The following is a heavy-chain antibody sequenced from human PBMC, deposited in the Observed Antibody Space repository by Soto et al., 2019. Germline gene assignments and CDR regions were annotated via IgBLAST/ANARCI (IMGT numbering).Heavy chain of an antibody. J-gene: IGHJ3*02. CDR3: ARDRMWFGELSAFDI. CDR1: GYTFTSYA. D-gene: IGHD3-10*01. Sequence: ASVKVSCKASGYTFTSYAMHWVRQAPGQRLKWMGWINAGNGNTKYSQKFQGRVTITRDTSASTAYMELSSLRSEDTAVYYCARDRMWFGELSAFDIWGQGTMVTVSS. V-gene: IGHV1-3*01. CDR2: INAGNGNT.